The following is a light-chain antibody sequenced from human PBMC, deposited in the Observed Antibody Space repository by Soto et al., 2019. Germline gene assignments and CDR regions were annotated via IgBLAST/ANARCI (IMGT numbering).Light chain of an antibody. CDR2: DAS. J-gene: IGKJ2*01. CDR3: QQRSNWYT. V-gene: IGKV3-11*01. CDR1: QSVSSY. Sequence: EIVLTQSPATLSLSPGERAILSCRASQSVSSYLAWYQQKPGQAPRLLIYDASNRATGIPARFSGSGSGTDFTLTISSLEPEDFAVYYCQQRSNWYTFGQGTKLEIK.